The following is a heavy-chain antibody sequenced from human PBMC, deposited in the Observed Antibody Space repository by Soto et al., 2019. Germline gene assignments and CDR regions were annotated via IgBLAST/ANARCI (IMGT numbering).Heavy chain of an antibody. CDR1: GFTFSNAW. CDR2: IKSKTDGGTT. J-gene: IGHJ4*02. CDR3: TTVSRVLLGFGEQNYCFDY. D-gene: IGHD3-10*01. Sequence: VQLVESGGGLVKPGGSLRLSCAASGFTFSNAWMNWVRQAPGKGLEWVGRIKSKTDGGTTDYAAPVKGRFTISRDDSKNTLYLQMNSLKTEDTAVYYCTTVSRVLLGFGEQNYCFDYWGQGTLVTVSS. V-gene: IGHV3-15*07.